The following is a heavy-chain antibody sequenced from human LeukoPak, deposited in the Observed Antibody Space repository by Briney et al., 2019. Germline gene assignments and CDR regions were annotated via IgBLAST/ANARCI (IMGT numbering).Heavy chain of an antibody. Sequence: SETLSLTCTVSGGSISSYYWSWIRQPPGKGLEWIGYIYYSGSTNYNPSLKSRVTISVDTSKNQFSLKLSSVTAADTAVYYCARVRDCSGGSCQRPLGYWGQGTLVTVSS. D-gene: IGHD2-15*01. CDR3: ARVRDCSGGSCQRPLGY. CDR1: GGSISSYY. CDR2: IYYSGST. J-gene: IGHJ4*02. V-gene: IGHV4-59*01.